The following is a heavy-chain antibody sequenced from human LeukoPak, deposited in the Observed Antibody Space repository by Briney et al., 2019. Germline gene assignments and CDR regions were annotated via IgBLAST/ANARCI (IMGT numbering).Heavy chain of an antibody. D-gene: IGHD3-10*01. CDR2: IYHSGRT. Sequence: SETLSLTCAVSGGSIRSSNHYWGWIRQPPGKGLEFIGEIYHSGRTNYNPSLKSRVTISVDKSKNQFSLKVNSVTAADTAVYYCATPVRYYMDVWGKGTTVTVSS. CDR1: GGSIRSSNHY. CDR3: ATPVRYYMDV. V-gene: IGHV4-39*07. J-gene: IGHJ6*03.